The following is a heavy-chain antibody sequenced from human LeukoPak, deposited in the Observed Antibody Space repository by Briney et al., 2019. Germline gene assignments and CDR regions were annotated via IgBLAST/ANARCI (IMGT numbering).Heavy chain of an antibody. J-gene: IGHJ6*02. V-gene: IGHV3-48*01. CDR1: GFTFSSYS. Sequence: HPGGSLRLSCAASGFTFSSYSMNWVRQAPGKGLEWVSYISSSSSTIYYADSVKGRFTISRDNSKNTLYLQMNSLRAEDTAVYYCARDDLEHTIFGVVITYYYYYGMDVWGQGTTVTVSS. D-gene: IGHD3-3*01. CDR3: ARDDLEHTIFGVVITYYYYYGMDV. CDR2: ISSSSSTI.